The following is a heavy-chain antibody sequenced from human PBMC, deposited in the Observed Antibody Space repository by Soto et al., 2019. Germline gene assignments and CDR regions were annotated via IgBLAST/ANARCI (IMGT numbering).Heavy chain of an antibody. J-gene: IGHJ6*03. D-gene: IGHD2-15*01. CDR1: GFTFSSYA. Sequence: GGSLRLSCAASGFTFSSYAMSWVRQAPGKGLEWVSAISGSGGSTYYADSVKGRFTISRDNSKNTLYLQMNSLRAEDTAVYYCAKVSGGYCSGGSCYPRLGYYYYMDVWGQGTTVTVSS. CDR2: ISGSGGST. V-gene: IGHV3-23*01. CDR3: AKVSGGYCSGGSCYPRLGYYYYMDV.